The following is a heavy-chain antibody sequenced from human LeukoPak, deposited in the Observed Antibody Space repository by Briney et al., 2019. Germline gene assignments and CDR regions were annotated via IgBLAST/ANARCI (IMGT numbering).Heavy chain of an antibody. CDR3: ARTMNSGWDYYYYGMDV. CDR1: GGTFSSYA. V-gene: IGHV1-69*13. Sequence: GALVKVSCKASGGTFSSYAISWVRQAPGQGLEWMGGIIPIFGTANYAQKFQGRVTITADESTSTAYMELSSLRSEDTAVYYCARTMNSGWDYYYYGMDVWGQGTTVTVSS. D-gene: IGHD6-19*01. CDR2: IIPIFGTA. J-gene: IGHJ6*02.